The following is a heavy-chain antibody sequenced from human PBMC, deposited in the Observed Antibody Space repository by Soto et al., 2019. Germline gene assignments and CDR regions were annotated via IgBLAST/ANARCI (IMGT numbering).Heavy chain of an antibody. CDR1: GFTFSTFA. J-gene: IGHJ4*02. CDR2: ITGGSGFT. Sequence: GGSLRLSCAAYGFTFSTFAMDWVRQAPGKGLEWVSGITGGSGFTFYADSVKGRFTICRDDSENTLFLQMSSLRAEDTAKYYCANSGSTNYFDFWGQGALVTVSS. CDR3: ANSGSTNYFDF. V-gene: IGHV3-23*01. D-gene: IGHD1-26*01.